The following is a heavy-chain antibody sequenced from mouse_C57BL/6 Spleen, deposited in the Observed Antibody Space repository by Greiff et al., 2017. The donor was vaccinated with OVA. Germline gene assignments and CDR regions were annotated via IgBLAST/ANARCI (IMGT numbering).Heavy chain of an antibody. Sequence: QVQLQQSGAELVKPGASVKMSCKASGYTFTSYWITWVKQRPGQGLEWIGDIYPGSGSTTYNEKFKSKATLTVDTSSSTAYMQLTSLTSEDSAVYYCARTEGYFDVRGTGTTVTVSS. CDR3: ARTEGYFDV. CDR2: IYPGSGST. J-gene: IGHJ1*03. CDR1: GYTFTSYW. V-gene: IGHV1-55*01.